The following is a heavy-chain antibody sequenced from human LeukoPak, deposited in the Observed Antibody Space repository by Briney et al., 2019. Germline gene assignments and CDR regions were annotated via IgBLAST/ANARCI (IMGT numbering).Heavy chain of an antibody. J-gene: IGHJ4*02. CDR2: INPNSGDT. CDR3: AREGPASYRGRGWDY. D-gene: IGHD1-26*01. Sequence: ASVKVSCKASGYTFTDYYLHWVRQAPGQGREWMGRINPNSGDTNYARKFQGRVTMTRDTSISPAYMELNSLRAGDTAVYYCAREGPASYRGRGWDYWGQGTLVTVSS. CDR1: GYTFTDYY. V-gene: IGHV1-2*06.